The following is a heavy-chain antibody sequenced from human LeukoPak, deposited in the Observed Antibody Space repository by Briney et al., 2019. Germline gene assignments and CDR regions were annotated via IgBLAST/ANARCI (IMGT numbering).Heavy chain of an antibody. CDR2: IYYSGST. D-gene: IGHD6-19*01. J-gene: IGHJ4*02. V-gene: IGHV4-39*07. CDR3: AREVIAVAIRGVDY. Sequence: PSETLSLTCTVSGGSISSSSYYWGWIRQPPGKGLEWIGSIYYSGSTYYNPSLKSRVTISVDTSKNQFSLKLSSVTAADTAVYYCAREVIAVAIRGVDYWGQGTLVTVSS. CDR1: GGSISSSSYY.